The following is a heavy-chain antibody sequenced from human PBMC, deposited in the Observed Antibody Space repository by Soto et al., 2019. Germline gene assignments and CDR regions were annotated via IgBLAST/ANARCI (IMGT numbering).Heavy chain of an antibody. Sequence: LRLSCTASEFPFSSYTMHWLRRAPCKGLYWVGIISFDGSSKYYADSVKGRFTISRDNAKNSLYLQMNSLRAEDTAVYYCARPAAAGTGHAYYYYYGMDVWGQGTTVTVSS. J-gene: IGHJ6*02. V-gene: IGHV3-30-3*01. CDR3: ARPAAAGTGHAYYYYYGMDV. CDR1: EFPFSSYT. D-gene: IGHD6-13*01. CDR2: ISFDGSSK.